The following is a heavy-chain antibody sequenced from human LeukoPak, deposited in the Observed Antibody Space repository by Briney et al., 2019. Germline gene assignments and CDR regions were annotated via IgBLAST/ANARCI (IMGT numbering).Heavy chain of an antibody. Sequence: PSETLSLTCAVYGGSFSGYYWSWIRQPPGKGLEWIGEINHSGSTNYNPSLKSRVTISVDTSKNQFSLKLSSVTAADTAVYYCARVIVVVAAAIPWLLDYYYYMDVWGKGTTVTVSS. J-gene: IGHJ6*03. CDR3: ARVIVVVAAAIPWLLDYYYYMDV. D-gene: IGHD2-2*02. V-gene: IGHV4-34*01. CDR1: GGSFSGYY. CDR2: INHSGST.